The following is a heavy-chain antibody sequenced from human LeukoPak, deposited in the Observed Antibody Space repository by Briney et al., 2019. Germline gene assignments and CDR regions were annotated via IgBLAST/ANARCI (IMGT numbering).Heavy chain of an antibody. Sequence: QPGGSLRLSCVASGFTFSSYEMNWVRQAPGKGLEWVSYISSSGTTRYYADSVKGRFTISRDNAKNSLYLQMNSLRAEDTAVYYCARGGYCSSSICYSLNAFDIWGQGTMFTVSS. V-gene: IGHV3-48*03. J-gene: IGHJ3*02. CDR3: ARGGYCSSSICYSLNAFDI. CDR2: ISSSGTTR. CDR1: GFTFSSYE. D-gene: IGHD2-2*01.